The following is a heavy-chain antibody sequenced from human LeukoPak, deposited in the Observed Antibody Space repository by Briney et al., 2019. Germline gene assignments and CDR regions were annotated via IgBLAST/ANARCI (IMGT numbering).Heavy chain of an antibody. CDR1: GFSLSTSGVG. Sequence: KESGPTLVKPTQTLTLTCTFSGFSLSTSGVGVGWIRQPPGKALEWLALIYWDDDRRYSPSLKSRLTITKDTSKNQVVLTMTNMDPVDTATYYCAHQGGYIAHDAFDIWGQGTMVTVSS. D-gene: IGHD5-12*01. J-gene: IGHJ3*02. CDR3: AHQGGYIAHDAFDI. CDR2: IYWDDDR. V-gene: IGHV2-5*02.